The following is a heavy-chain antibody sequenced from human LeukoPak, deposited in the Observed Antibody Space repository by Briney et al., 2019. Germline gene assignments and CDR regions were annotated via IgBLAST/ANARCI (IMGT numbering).Heavy chain of an antibody. V-gene: IGHV3-23*01. J-gene: IGHJ4*02. CDR1: GFNFSSFV. CDR2: ISGSGGTT. Sequence: PGGSLRLSCAASGFNFSSFVMHWVRQAPGKGLEWVSAISGSGGTTYYLDSVKGRFTISRDNSKNTLYLQMSSLRAEDTAVYFCATRSGNFFDSWGQGTLVTVSS. D-gene: IGHD1-26*01. CDR3: ATRSGNFFDS.